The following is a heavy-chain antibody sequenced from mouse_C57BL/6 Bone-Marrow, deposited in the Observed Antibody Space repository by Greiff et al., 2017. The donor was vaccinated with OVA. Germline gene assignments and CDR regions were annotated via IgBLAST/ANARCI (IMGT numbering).Heavy chain of an antibody. CDR1: GYTFTSYW. D-gene: IGHD2-4*01. J-gene: IGHJ4*01. CDR3: ASDGVYYDYDVAMDY. Sequence: VQLQQPGAELVKPGASVKLSCTASGYTFTSYWMQWVKQRPGQGLEWIGEIDPSDSYTNYNPKFKGKATLTVDTSSSTAYMQLSSLTSEDSAVXYGASDGVYYDYDVAMDYWGQGTSVTVSS. V-gene: IGHV1-50*01. CDR2: IDPSDSYT.